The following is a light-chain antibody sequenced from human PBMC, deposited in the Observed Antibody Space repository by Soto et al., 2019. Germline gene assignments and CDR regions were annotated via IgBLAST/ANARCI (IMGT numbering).Light chain of an antibody. Sequence: EIVLTQSPGTLSLSPGERATLSCRANQSVSSNYLAWYQQKPGQAPRLLIYAASTRATGIPDRFTGSGSGTDFTLTISRLEPEDFAVYYCQQYGSSIRTFGQGTKVDI. CDR3: QQYGSSIRT. J-gene: IGKJ1*01. V-gene: IGKV3-20*01. CDR2: AAS. CDR1: QSVSSNY.